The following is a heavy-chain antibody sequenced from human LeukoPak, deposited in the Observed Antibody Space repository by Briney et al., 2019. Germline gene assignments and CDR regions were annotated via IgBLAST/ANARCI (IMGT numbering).Heavy chain of an antibody. CDR2: INNDGSRP. J-gene: IGHJ6*03. CDR1: GFTFSSYW. V-gene: IGHV3-74*01. Sequence: GGSLRLSCAASGFTFSSYWMYSVRQAPGKWLVWVSRINNDGSRPAGSVKGRFTISRDNSRNTLYLRMNILRAEDTALYHCARRGVRSTICYAGLGCYYYMDVWGKGTTVTTSS. CDR3: ARRGVRSTICYAGLGCYYYMDV. D-gene: IGHD2-2*01.